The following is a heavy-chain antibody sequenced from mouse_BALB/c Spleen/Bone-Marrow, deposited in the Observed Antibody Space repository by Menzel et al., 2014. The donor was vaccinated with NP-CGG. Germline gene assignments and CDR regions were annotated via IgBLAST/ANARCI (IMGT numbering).Heavy chain of an antibody. D-gene: IGHD2-1*01. J-gene: IGHJ2*01. CDR2: INPDSRTI. CDR3: ARGNYYGHLDY. Sequence: EVKLMESGGGLVQPGGSLKLSCAASGFDFRRYWMSWVRQAPGKGLQWIGEINPDSRTISYTPSLKDKFIISRDNAKNTLYLQMSKVRSEDTALYYCARGNYYGHLDYWGQGTTLTVSS. CDR1: GFDFRRYW. V-gene: IGHV4-1*02.